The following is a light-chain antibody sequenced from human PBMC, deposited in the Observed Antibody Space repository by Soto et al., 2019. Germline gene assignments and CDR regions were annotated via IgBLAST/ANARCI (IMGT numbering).Light chain of an antibody. V-gene: IGKV1-12*01. CDR3: QQGYSFPYT. CDR2: LAS. Sequence: DLQMTQSPSSVSASVGDTLSITCRASQGISNWLAWYQQKPGKAPNLLIYLASSLQSGVPSRFSGSGSGTDFTLTISSLQPEDFATYYCQQGYSFPYTYGQGTKVEIK. J-gene: IGKJ2*01. CDR1: QGISNW.